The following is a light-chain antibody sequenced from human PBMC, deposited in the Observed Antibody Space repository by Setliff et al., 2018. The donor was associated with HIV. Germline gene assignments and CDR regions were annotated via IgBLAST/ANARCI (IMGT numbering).Light chain of an antibody. CDR3: QSYDSSLSVLYV. CDR2: GNS. J-gene: IGLJ1*01. Sequence: VLTQPPSVSGAPGQRVTISCTGSSSNIGAGYDVHWYQQLPGTAPKLLIYGNSNRPSGVPDRFSGSKSGTSASLAITVLQAEDEADYYCQSYDSSLSVLYVFGTGTKGTVL. V-gene: IGLV1-40*01. CDR1: SSNIGAGYD.